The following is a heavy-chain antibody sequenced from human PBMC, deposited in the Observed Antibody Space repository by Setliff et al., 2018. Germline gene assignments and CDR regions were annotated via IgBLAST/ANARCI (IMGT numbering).Heavy chain of an antibody. CDR1: GDSLTRSSSW. Sequence: TLSLTCSVFGDSLTRSSSWWGWIRQPAGKGLEWIGNIYSSGTTKYNPSLKSRVTISVDTSKRQFSLNLLSVTAADTAVYYCARMSRYSEYWSGYAEDYYSSYIDVWGTGATVTV. D-gene: IGHD3-3*01. CDR2: IYSSGTT. J-gene: IGHJ6*03. CDR3: ARMSRYSEYWSGYAEDYYSSYIDV. V-gene: IGHV4-61*09.